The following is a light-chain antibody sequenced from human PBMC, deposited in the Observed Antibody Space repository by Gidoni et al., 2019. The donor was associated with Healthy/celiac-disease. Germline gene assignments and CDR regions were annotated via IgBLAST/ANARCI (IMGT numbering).Light chain of an antibody. V-gene: IGLV3-1*01. J-gene: IGLJ2*01. CDR2: QDS. CDR1: KLGDKY. Sequence: SYELSQPPSVSVSPGQTASITCSGDKLGDKYACWYQQKPSQSPVLVIYQDSKRPPGIPERFSGSNSGNTATLTVGGTQAMDEANYYWQAWDSSTVVFGGGTKLTVL. CDR3: QAWDSSTVV.